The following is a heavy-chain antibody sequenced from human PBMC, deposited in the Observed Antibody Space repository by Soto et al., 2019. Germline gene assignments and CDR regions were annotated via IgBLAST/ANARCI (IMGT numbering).Heavy chain of an antibody. V-gene: IGHV1-18*01. Sequence: ASVKVSCKASGYTFTSYGISWVRQAPGQGLEWMGWISAYNGNTNYAQKLQGRVTMTTDTSTSTAYMELRSLRSDDTAVYYCARSRRWLGANYGMDVWGQGTTVTVSS. J-gene: IGHJ6*02. CDR2: ISAYNGNT. D-gene: IGHD3-10*01. CDR1: GYTFTSYG. CDR3: ARSRRWLGANYGMDV.